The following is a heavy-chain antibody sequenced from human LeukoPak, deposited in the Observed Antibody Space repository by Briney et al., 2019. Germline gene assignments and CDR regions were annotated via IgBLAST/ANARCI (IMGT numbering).Heavy chain of an antibody. CDR2: INPNNGGT. CDR1: GYTFTEYY. CDR3: TTFYYYDNSGGFDP. D-gene: IGHD3-22*01. Sequence: ASVKVSCKASGYTFTEYYMHWVRQAPGQGLEWMGWINPNNGGTTYAQKFQGRVTMTRDTSISTAYMELTRLTSGDTAIYYCTTFYYYDNSGGFDPWGQGTLVTVSS. V-gene: IGHV1-2*02. J-gene: IGHJ5*02.